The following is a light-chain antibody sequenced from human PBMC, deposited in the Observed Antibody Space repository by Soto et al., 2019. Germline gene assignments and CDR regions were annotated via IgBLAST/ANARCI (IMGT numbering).Light chain of an antibody. CDR1: SSDIGGSNY. CDR2: EVT. Sequence: QSALTQPASVSGSPGQSITVSCTGTSSDIGGSNYVSWYQQYPGRAPKLMIYEVTNRPSGVSSRFSGSKSGNTASLTISGLQAEDEADYYCCSYATSSTLFGTGTKLTVL. J-gene: IGLJ1*01. V-gene: IGLV2-14*01. CDR3: CSYATSSTL.